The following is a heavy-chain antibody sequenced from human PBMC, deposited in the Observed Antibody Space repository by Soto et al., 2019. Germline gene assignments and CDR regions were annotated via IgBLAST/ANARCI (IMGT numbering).Heavy chain of an antibody. D-gene: IGHD4-17*01. CDR2: IWYDGSNK. Sequence: GGSLRLSCAASGFTFSSYGMHWVRQAPGKGLEWVAVIWYDGSNKYYADSVKGRFTISRDNSKNTLYLQMNSLRAEDTAVYYFGRDTALTKAYSGMDVWGQGTTVTVSS. CDR3: GRDTALTKAYSGMDV. V-gene: IGHV3-33*01. CDR1: GFTFSSYG. J-gene: IGHJ6*02.